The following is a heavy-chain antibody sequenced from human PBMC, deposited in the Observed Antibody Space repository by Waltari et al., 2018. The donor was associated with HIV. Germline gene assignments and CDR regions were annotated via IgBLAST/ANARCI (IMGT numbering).Heavy chain of an antibody. D-gene: IGHD6-6*01. Sequence: HLQMQESGPGLVKPSETLSLTCTVSGDSISSSSYYWGWIRQTPGQGLEWIGGLYYTVIPYYNPSLRSRATISIYTSKNHFSLKLSSVTAADTAIYYCARHEYTSSSSWNWFDPWGRGTLVIVSS. V-gene: IGHV4-39*01. J-gene: IGHJ5*02. CDR1: GDSISSSSYY. CDR2: LYYTVIP. CDR3: ARHEYTSSSSWNWFDP.